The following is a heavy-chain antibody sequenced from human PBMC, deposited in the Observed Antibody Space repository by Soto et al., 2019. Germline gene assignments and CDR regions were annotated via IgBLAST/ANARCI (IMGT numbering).Heavy chain of an antibody. V-gene: IGHV3-23*01. CDR2: ISGSGGST. CDR1: GFTFSSYA. CDR3: ANDPGYYYDSSGYRPTDY. Sequence: GGSLRLSCAASGFTFSSYAMSWVRQAPGKGLEWVSAISGSGGSTYYADSVKGRFTISRDNSKNTLYLQMNSLRAEDTAVYYCANDPGYYYDSSGYRPTDYWGQGTLVTVSS. J-gene: IGHJ4*02. D-gene: IGHD3-22*01.